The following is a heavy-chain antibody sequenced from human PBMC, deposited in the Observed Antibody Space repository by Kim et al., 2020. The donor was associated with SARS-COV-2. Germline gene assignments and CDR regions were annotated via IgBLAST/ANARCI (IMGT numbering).Heavy chain of an antibody. Sequence: PSLKSRVTISVDTSKNQFSRKLSSVTAADTAVYYCATPYSSSWNDAFDIWGQGTMVTVSS. CDR3: ATPYSSSWNDAFDI. D-gene: IGHD6-13*01. J-gene: IGHJ3*02. V-gene: IGHV4-39*01.